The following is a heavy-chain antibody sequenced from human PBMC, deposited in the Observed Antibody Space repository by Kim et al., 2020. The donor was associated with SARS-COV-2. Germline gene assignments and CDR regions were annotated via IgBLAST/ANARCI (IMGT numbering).Heavy chain of an antibody. Sequence: GESLKISCKGSGYSFTSYWIGWVRQMPGKGLEWMGIIYPGDSDTRYSPSFQGQVTISADKSIRTAYLQWSSLKASDTAMYYCARRGYGSSSRDRATYYYYGMDVWGQGTTVTVSS. J-gene: IGHJ6*02. CDR1: GYSFTSYW. D-gene: IGHD6-13*01. CDR2: IYPGDSDT. CDR3: ARRGYGSSSRDRATYYYYGMDV. V-gene: IGHV5-51*01.